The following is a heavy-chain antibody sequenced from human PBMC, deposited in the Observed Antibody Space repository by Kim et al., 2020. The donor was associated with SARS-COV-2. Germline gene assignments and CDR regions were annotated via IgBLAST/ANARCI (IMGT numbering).Heavy chain of an antibody. J-gene: IGHJ4*02. D-gene: IGHD2-21*02. CDR3: AKTHCGGDCYLLAYYFDS. V-gene: IGHV3-23*01. CDR1: GFTFMQYA. CDR2: ISGSGAAT. Sequence: GGSLRLSCAASGFTFMQYAMSWVRQTPGKGLEWVSAISGSGAATYYADSVKGRFTMSRDNSQNTLYLQMHSLRAEDTAIYYCAKTHCGGDCYLLAYYFDSWGQGTLVTVSS.